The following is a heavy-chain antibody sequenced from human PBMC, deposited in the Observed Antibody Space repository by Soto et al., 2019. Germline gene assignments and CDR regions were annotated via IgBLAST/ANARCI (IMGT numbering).Heavy chain of an antibody. D-gene: IGHD3-10*01. CDR1: GFTFSSYA. J-gene: IGHJ4*02. CDR3: ARATYYYGSGSYYMGPFDY. Sequence: QVQLVESGGGEVQPGRSLRLSCAASGFTFSSYAMHWVRQAPGKGLEWVAVISYDGSNKYYADSVKGRFTISRDNSKNTLYLHMNSLRAEDTAVYYCARATYYYGSGSYYMGPFDYWGQGTLVTVSS. V-gene: IGHV3-30-3*01. CDR2: ISYDGSNK.